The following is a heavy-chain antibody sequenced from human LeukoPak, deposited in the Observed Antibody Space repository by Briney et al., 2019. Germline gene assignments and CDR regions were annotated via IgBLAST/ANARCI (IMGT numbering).Heavy chain of an antibody. CDR1: GFTFSAYG. Sequence: PGESLRLSCAASGFTFSAYGMSWVRQAPGKGLEWVSHISDTVRDTWYANSVKGRFIISRDNSRDTVYLQMSSLRPEGTALYFCAKDNYGGIFASWGQGTLVTVSS. J-gene: IGHJ4*02. CDR2: ISDTVRDT. D-gene: IGHD4-17*01. CDR3: AKDNYGGIFAS. V-gene: IGHV3-23*01.